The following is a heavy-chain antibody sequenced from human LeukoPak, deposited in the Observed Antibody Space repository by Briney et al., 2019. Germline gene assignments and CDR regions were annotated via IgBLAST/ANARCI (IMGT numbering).Heavy chain of an antibody. D-gene: IGHD3-10*01. Sequence: GGSLRLSCAASGFTVSSNYMSWVRQAPGKGLEWVSVIYSGGSTYYADSVKGRFTISRDNFKNTLYLQMNSLRAEDTAVYYCAGEAGSGRRSDAFDIWGQGTMVTVSS. CDR3: AGEAGSGRRSDAFDI. V-gene: IGHV3-66*01. CDR1: GFTVSSNY. CDR2: IYSGGST. J-gene: IGHJ3*02.